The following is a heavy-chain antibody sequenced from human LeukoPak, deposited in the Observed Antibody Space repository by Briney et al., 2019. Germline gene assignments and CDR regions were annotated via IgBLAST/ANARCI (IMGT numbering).Heavy chain of an antibody. CDR2: INHSGST. CDR1: GGSISSNTYY. V-gene: IGHV4-39*07. D-gene: IGHD1-7*01. CDR3: GRWNYGFDY. Sequence: SETLSLTCTVSGGSISSNTYYWGWIRQPPGKGLEWIGEINHSGSTNYNPSLKSRVTISVDMSKNQFSLKLSSVTAADTAVYYCGRWNYGFDYWGQGTLVTVSS. J-gene: IGHJ4*02.